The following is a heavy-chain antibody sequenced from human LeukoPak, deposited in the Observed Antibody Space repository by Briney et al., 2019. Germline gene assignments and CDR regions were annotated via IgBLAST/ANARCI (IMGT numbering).Heavy chain of an antibody. CDR3: ARMFDCSTTSCAFYFDY. CDR1: GFTFSDYY. D-gene: IGHD2-2*01. CDR2: ISSSGNTI. J-gene: IGHJ4*02. V-gene: IGHV3-11*04. Sequence: PGGSLRLSCAASGFTFSDYYMSWIRQAPGKGLEWVSYISSSGNTIYYADSVKGRFTISRDNAKNSLYLQMNSLRAEDTAVYYCARMFDCSTTSCAFYFDYWGQGTLVTVSS.